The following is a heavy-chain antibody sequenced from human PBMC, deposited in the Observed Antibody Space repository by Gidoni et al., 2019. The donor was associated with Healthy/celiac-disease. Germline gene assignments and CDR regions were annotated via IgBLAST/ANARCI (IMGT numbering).Heavy chain of an antibody. CDR2: IKHRGST. Sequence: QVQLQQSGAGLLKTSETLSLTRAVYGGSFSGYYWSWTRQPPGKGLEWIGEIKHRGSTNYNPSLKSQVTIPVDTSKNQFPRKLSSVAAADTAVYYCARGGVWSWFDPWGQGTLVTVSS. CDR3: ARGGVWSWFDP. D-gene: IGHD3-16*01. CDR1: GGSFSGYY. J-gene: IGHJ5*02. V-gene: IGHV4-34*01.